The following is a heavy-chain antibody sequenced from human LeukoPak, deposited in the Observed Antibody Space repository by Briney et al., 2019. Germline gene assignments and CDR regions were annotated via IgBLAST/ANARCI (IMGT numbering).Heavy chain of an antibody. Sequence: GGSLRLSCAASEFTFSNYWMSWVRQAPGKGLEWVANIKQDGSEKYYVNSVKGRFTISRDTAKNSLYLQMNSLRAEDTAVYYCARKWVPLWDYYYGMDVWGQGTTVTVSS. D-gene: IGHD5-12*01. CDR2: IKQDGSEK. CDR3: ARKWVPLWDYYYGMDV. J-gene: IGHJ6*02. V-gene: IGHV3-7*01. CDR1: EFTFSNYW.